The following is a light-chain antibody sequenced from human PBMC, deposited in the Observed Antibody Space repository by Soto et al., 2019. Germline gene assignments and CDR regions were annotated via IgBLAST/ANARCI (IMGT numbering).Light chain of an antibody. J-gene: IGKJ5*01. CDR3: QQYNNWPPIT. V-gene: IGKV3D-15*01. CDR1: QSVSSN. Sequence: EIVMTQSPATLSVSPGERATLSCRASQSVSSNLAWYQQKPGQAPRLLIYGASTRATGIPARFSGSGSGTEFTLTISSLQSEDFAVYYWQQYNNWPPITFGQWTRLEIK. CDR2: GAS.